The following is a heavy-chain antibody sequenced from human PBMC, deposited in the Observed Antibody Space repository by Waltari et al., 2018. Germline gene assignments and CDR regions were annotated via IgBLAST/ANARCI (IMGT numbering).Heavy chain of an antibody. Sequence: QLQLQESGPGLVKPSETLSLTCTVSGGSISSSSYYWGWIRQPPGKGLEWIGSIYYSGSTYYNPSLKSRVTISVDTSKNQFSLKLSSVTAADTAVYYCARDSRVVSFDYWGQGTLVTVSS. CDR3: ARDSRVVSFDY. CDR2: IYYSGST. CDR1: GGSISSSSYY. D-gene: IGHD2-21*01. J-gene: IGHJ4*02. V-gene: IGHV4-39*07.